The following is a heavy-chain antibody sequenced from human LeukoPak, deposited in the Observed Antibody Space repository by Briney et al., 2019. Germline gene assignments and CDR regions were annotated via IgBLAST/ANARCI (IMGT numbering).Heavy chain of an antibody. CDR3: ATLLWFGESGFDAFDV. Sequence: GASVKLSCKASGGTFSSYAFSWVRQAPGQGLEWVGGIVPMFGTANYAQKFQGRVTITADKSTSATYMELSSLRSEDTAVYYCATLLWFGESGFDAFDVWGQGTMVTVSS. V-gene: IGHV1-69*06. CDR2: IVPMFGTA. D-gene: IGHD3-10*01. CDR1: GGTFSSYA. J-gene: IGHJ3*01.